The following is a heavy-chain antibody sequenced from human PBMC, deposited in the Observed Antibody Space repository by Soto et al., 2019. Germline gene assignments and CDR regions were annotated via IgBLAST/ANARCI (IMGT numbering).Heavy chain of an antibody. D-gene: IGHD1-7*01. CDR1: GYTLTELS. CDR3: ATDTASTITGTTRPLDP. CDR2: FDPEDGET. Sequence: ASVKISCKVSGYTLTELSMHWVRQAPGKGLEWMGGFDPEDGETIYAQKFQGRVTMTEDTSTDTAYMELSSLRSEDTAVYYCATDTASTITGTTRPLDPWGQGTLVTVSS. V-gene: IGHV1-24*01. J-gene: IGHJ5*02.